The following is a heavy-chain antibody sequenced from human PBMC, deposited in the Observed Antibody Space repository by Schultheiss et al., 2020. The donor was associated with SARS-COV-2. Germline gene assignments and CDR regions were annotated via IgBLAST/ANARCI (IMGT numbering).Heavy chain of an antibody. D-gene: IGHD2-2*01. CDR1: GFTFRNYW. CDR2: INQDVSEK. Sequence: GGSLRLSCAASGFTFRNYWMSWVRQAPGKGLEWVARINQDVSEKYYVDSVKGRFTISRDNAKNSLYLQMNSLRAEDTAVYYCANDRYCSSTSCWDAFDIWCQGTMVTVAS. V-gene: IGHV3-7*01. J-gene: IGHJ3*02. CDR3: ANDRYCSSTSCWDAFDI.